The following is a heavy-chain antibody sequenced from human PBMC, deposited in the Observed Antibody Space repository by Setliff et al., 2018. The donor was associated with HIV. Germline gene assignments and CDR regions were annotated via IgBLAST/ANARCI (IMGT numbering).Heavy chain of an antibody. CDR3: ARAEMATIVAFDI. CDR2: IYYSGST. J-gene: IGHJ3*02. D-gene: IGHD5-12*01. Sequence: SETLSLTCSVSDGSFSSDYWTWIRQTPGKGLEWTGYIYYSGSTKYNPSLTSRVTISVDTSKNHFSLKLTSVTAADTAVYYCARAEMATIVAFDIWGQGTMVTVSS. CDR1: DGSFSSDY. V-gene: IGHV4-59*01.